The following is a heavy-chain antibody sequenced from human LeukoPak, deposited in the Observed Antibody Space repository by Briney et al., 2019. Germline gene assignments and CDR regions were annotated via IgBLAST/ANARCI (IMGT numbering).Heavy chain of an antibody. D-gene: IGHD7-27*01. J-gene: IGHJ4*02. CDR3: AKGISNWGNLDY. CDR2: MWYDGSYK. V-gene: IGHV3-30*02. CDR1: GFTFNTNG. Sequence: GGSLRLSCAASGFTFNTNGMYWVRQAPGKGLEWVAFMWYDGSYKHYAESVKGRCTISSDNSKNTLYLQMNSLRAEDTALYYCAKGISNWGNLDYWGQGTLVTVSS.